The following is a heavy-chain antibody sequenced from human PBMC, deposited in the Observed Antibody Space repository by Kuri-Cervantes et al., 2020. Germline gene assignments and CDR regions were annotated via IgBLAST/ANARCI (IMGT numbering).Heavy chain of an antibody. CDR2: INPNSGGT. V-gene: IGHV1-2*02. J-gene: IGHJ3*02. Sequence: ASVKVSCKASGYTFTGYYMHWVRQAPGQGLEWMGWINPNSGGTNYAQKFQGRVTMTRDTSISTAYMELRSLRSDDTAVYYCASSRRRGSGWSSAFDIWGQGTMVTVSS. CDR3: ASSRRRGSGWSSAFDI. CDR1: GYTFTGYY. D-gene: IGHD6-19*01.